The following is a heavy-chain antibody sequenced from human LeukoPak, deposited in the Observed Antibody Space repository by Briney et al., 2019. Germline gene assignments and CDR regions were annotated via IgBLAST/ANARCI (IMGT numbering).Heavy chain of an antibody. J-gene: IGHJ6*02. V-gene: IGHV4-59*11. CDR3: ARSRLGDFWSGYYHYYYYGMDV. CDR2: IYYSGST. CDR1: SGSISSHY. D-gene: IGHD3-3*01. Sequence: PSETLSLTCTVSSGSISSHYWSWIRQPPGKGLEWIGYIYYSGSTNYNPSLKSRVTISVDTSKNQFSLKLSSVTATDTAVYYCARSRLGDFWSGYYHYYYYGMDVWGQGTTVTVSS.